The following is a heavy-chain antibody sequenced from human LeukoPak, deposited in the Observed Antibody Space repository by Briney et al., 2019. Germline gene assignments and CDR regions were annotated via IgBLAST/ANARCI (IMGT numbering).Heavy chain of an antibody. CDR3: ARLWGGNGYSGGSLNL. V-gene: IGHV3-33*01. Sequence: EGSLRLSCAASGYTFSRHGIHWVRQAPGKGLEWVAVVWYDGRNRDYADSVKGRFTISKDNSNNMVFLQMDRLRAEDTAVYYCARLWGGNGYSGGSLNLWGQGTLVTVSS. CDR2: VWYDGRNR. J-gene: IGHJ5*02. CDR1: GYTFSRHG. D-gene: IGHD3-16*01.